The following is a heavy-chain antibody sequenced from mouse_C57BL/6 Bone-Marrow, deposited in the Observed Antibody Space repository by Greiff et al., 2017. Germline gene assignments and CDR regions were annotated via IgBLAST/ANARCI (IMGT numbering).Heavy chain of an antibody. V-gene: IGHV5-9-1*02. D-gene: IGHD2-4*01. CDR3: TRDWSMIRGYFDV. Sequence: EVHLVESGEGLVKPGGSLKLSCAASGFTFSSYAMSWVRQTPEKRLEWVAYISSGGDYIYYADTVKGRFTISRDNARNTLYLQMSSLKSEDTAMYYCTRDWSMIRGYFDVWGTGTTVTVSS. J-gene: IGHJ1*03. CDR2: ISSGGDYI. CDR1: GFTFSSYA.